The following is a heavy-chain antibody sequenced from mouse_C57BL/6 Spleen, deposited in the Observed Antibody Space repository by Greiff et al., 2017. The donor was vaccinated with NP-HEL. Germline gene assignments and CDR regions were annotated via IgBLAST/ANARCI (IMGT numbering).Heavy chain of an antibody. CDR1: GYSITSGYY. CDR3: ARDGGSNPFAY. Sequence: EVKLMESGPGLVKPSQSLSLTCSVTGYSITSGYYWNWIRQFPGNKLEWMGYISYDGSNNYNPSLKNRISITRDTSKNQFFLKLNSVTTEDTATYYCARDGGSNPFAYWGQGTLVTVSA. V-gene: IGHV3-6*01. D-gene: IGHD2-5*01. J-gene: IGHJ3*01. CDR2: ISYDGSN.